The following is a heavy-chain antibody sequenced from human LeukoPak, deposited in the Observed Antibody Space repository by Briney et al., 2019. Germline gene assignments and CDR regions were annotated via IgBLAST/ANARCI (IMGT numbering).Heavy chain of an antibody. D-gene: IGHD7-27*01. CDR2: IKSDGSEK. CDR1: GFAFSSYW. CDR3: ARENRGRNDAFDM. J-gene: IGHJ3*02. V-gene: IGHV3-7*01. Sequence: GGSLRLSCAASGFAFSSYWMSWVRQAPGKGLEWVANIKSDGSEKYHVDSVKGRFTISRDNAKNSLSLQMSSLRADDTAVYYCARENRGRNDAFDMWGEGTMVTVSS.